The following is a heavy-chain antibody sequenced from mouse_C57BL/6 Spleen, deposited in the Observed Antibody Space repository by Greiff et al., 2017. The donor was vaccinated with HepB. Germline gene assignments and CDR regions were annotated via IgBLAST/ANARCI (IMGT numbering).Heavy chain of an antibody. J-gene: IGHJ4*01. CDR2: IDPSDSYT. D-gene: IGHD1-1*01. V-gene: IGHV1-50*01. Sequence: VQLQQSGAELVKPGASVKLSCKASGYTFTSYWMQWVKQRPGQGLEWIGEIDPSDSYTNYNQKFKGKATLTVDTSSCTAYMQLSSLTAEDAAVSYFASKEGVLRCPMDYWGQGTSVTVAS. CDR3: ASKEGVLRCPMDY. CDR1: GYTFTSYW.